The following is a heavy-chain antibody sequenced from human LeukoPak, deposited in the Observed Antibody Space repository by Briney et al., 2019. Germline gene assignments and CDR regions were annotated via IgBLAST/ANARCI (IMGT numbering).Heavy chain of an antibody. D-gene: IGHD6-19*01. CDR2: IYSGGST. J-gene: IGHJ4*02. CDR1: GFTVSSNY. CDR3: ARDLQMGSSAY. Sequence: PGGSLRLSCAASGFTVSSNYMSWVRQAPGKGLEWVSVIYSGGSTYYADSVKGRFTISRDNSKSTLYLQMNSLRAEDTAVYYCARDLQMGSSAYWGQGTLVTVSS. V-gene: IGHV3-53*01.